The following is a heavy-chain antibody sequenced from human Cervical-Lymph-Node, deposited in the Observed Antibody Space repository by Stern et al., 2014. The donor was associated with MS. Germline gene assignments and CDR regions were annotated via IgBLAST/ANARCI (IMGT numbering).Heavy chain of an antibody. D-gene: IGHD1-26*01. CDR3: ARDQIGASGGGMDV. CDR2: IYSGGTT. V-gene: IGHV3-53*01. J-gene: IGHJ6*02. CDR1: GLSVSSSY. Sequence: EVQLEESGGGLIQPGGSLRLPCAASGLSVSSSYMSWVRQAPGKGLEWVSVIYSGGTTYYADSVQGRFIVSRDKSKNMVYLQMNSLRVEDTAVYYCARDQIGASGGGMDVWGQGTTVTVSS.